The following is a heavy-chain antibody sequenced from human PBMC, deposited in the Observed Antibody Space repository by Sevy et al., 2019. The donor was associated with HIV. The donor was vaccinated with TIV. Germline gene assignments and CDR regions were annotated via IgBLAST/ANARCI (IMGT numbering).Heavy chain of an antibody. D-gene: IGHD2-2*01. J-gene: IGHJ2*01. CDR1: AVSITDYY. V-gene: IGHV4-59*01. Sequence: SETLSLTCTVSAVSITDYYWSWIRQPPGKGLEWIANIHYTGSTNYKPSLQSRFTISVDTSKNQFSLKLNSVTAADTAVYYCARDWGTPAAHYWYFDLWGRGTLVTVSS. CDR2: IHYTGST. CDR3: ARDWGTPAAHYWYFDL.